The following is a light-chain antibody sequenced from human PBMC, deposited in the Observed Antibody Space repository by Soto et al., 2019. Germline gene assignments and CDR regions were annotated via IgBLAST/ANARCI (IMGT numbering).Light chain of an antibody. Sequence: DIHMTQSPSTLSASVGDRVTITCQASQDITNYLNWYQQKPGKAPKLLIYDASNLETGVPSRFSGSGSGTDFTFTISSLQPEDIATYYCQQYDYLPLTFGGGTKVDIK. CDR2: DAS. V-gene: IGKV1-33*01. J-gene: IGKJ4*01. CDR1: QDITNY. CDR3: QQYDYLPLT.